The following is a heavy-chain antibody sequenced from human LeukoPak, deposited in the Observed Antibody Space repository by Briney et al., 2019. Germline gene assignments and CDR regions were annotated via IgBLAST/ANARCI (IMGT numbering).Heavy chain of an antibody. J-gene: IGHJ5*02. CDR3: ARGRSLLGVPAANIPFDH. Sequence: GASVKVSCKASGYTFTSYYMHWVRQAPGQGLEWMGIINPSGGSTSYAQKFQGRVTMTRDTSTSTVYMELSSLRSEDAAVYYCARGRSLLGVPAANIPFDHWGQGTLVTVSS. CDR1: GYTFTSYY. CDR2: INPSGGST. D-gene: IGHD2-2*01. V-gene: IGHV1-46*01.